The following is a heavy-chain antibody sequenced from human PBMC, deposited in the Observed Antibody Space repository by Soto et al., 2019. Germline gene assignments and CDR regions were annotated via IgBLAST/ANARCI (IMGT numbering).Heavy chain of an antibody. CDR2: IYYSGST. J-gene: IGHJ6*02. CDR1: GGSISSGDYY. Sequence: TLSLTCTVSGGSISSGDYYWSWIRQPPGKGLEWIGYIYYSGSTYYNPSLKSRVTISVDTSKNQFSLKLSSVTAADTAVYYCARDYYGSGSYSGAYYYYYGMDVWGQGTTVTVSS. CDR3: ARDYYGSGSYSGAYYYYYGMDV. V-gene: IGHV4-30-4*01. D-gene: IGHD3-10*01.